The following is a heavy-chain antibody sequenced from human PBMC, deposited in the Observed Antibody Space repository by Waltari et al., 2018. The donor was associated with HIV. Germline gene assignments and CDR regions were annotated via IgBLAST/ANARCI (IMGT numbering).Heavy chain of an antibody. J-gene: IGHJ3*02. V-gene: IGHV5-51*01. CDR3: ARQFILGSSYKAAFDI. CDR1: PYSFTTYW. CDR2: TFSGSPAA. Sequence: EVQLVQSGAEVKEPGESLTIACNGPPYSFTTYWIAWVRQMSSKGLEWLGSTFSGSPAAAYLPSFQGRVTISAVKSSATAFLHLNSLKASDSGNYYCARQFILGSSYKAAFDIWGQGTLVTVSS. D-gene: IGHD3-10*01.